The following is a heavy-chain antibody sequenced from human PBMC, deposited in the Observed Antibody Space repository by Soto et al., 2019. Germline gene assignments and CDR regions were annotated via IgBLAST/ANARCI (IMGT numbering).Heavy chain of an antibody. D-gene: IGHD3-22*01. CDR2: INHSGST. CDR3: ARRNGNYYYDSSGYYDY. CDR1: GGSFSGYY. V-gene: IGHV4-34*01. J-gene: IGHJ4*02. Sequence: QVQLQQWGAGLLKPSETLSLTCAVYGGSFSGYYWSWIRQPPGKGLEWIGEINHSGSTNYNPSLKSRVTISVDTSKNQFSLKLSSVTAADTAVYYCARRNGNYYYDSSGYYDYWGQGTLVTVSS.